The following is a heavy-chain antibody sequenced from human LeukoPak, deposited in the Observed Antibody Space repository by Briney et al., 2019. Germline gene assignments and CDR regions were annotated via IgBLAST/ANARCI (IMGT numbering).Heavy chain of an antibody. CDR2: ISSSINTI. V-gene: IGHV3-48*01. Sequence: GSLRLSCAASGFTFSSYSMNWVRQAPGKGLEWVSYISSSINTIYYADSVKGRFTISRDNAKNSLYLQMNSLRAEDTAVYYCARVRGSYYLDYWGQGTLVTVSS. CDR1: GFTFSSYS. J-gene: IGHJ4*02. D-gene: IGHD1-26*01. CDR3: ARVRGSYYLDY.